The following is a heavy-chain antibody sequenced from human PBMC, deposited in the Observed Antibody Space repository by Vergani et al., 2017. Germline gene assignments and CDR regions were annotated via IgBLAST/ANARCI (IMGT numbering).Heavy chain of an antibody. V-gene: IGHV3-30-3*01. J-gene: IGHJ4*02. Sequence: QVQLVESGGGVVQPGTSLRLSCVVSGFALNRHAMYWVRQAPGKGLEWVVGISFDGTNEYYPDLVKGRFTISRDSAKNSLYLQMNSLRVEDTGPYFCARGGADGDLKAGPGYWGRGSLVTVSS. CDR1: GFALNRHA. CDR2: ISFDGTNE. CDR3: ARGGADGDLKAGPGY. D-gene: IGHD4-17*01.